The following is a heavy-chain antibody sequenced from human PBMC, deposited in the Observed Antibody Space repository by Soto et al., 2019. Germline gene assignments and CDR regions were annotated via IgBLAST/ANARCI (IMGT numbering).Heavy chain of an antibody. V-gene: IGHV1-69*06. CDR3: AREYCSSTSCGDGMDV. D-gene: IGHD2-2*01. J-gene: IGHJ6*02. Sequence: QVQLVQSGAEVKKPGSSVKVSCKASGGTFSSYAISWVRQAPGQGLEWMGGIIPIFGTANYAQKFQGRVTITADKSTSTAHMELSSLRSEDTAVYYCAREYCSSTSCGDGMDVWGQGTTVTVSS. CDR2: IIPIFGTA. CDR1: GGTFSSYA.